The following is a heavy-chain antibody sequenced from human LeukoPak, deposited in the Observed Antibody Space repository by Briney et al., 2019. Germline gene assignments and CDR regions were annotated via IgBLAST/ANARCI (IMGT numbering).Heavy chain of an antibody. Sequence: PGGSLRLSCAASGFTFSSYAMSWVRRAPGKGLEWVSAISGSGGSTYYADSVKGRFTISRDNSKNTLYLQMNSLRAEDTAVYYCAKAYCSGGSCSPFLYWGQGTLVTVSS. CDR3: AKAYCSGGSCSPFLY. CDR1: GFTFSSYA. CDR2: ISGSGGST. V-gene: IGHV3-23*01. D-gene: IGHD2-15*01. J-gene: IGHJ4*02.